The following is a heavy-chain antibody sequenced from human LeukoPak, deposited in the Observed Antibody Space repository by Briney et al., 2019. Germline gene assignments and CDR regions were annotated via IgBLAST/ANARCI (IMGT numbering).Heavy chain of an antibody. CDR2: IIPIFGAA. J-gene: IGHJ4*02. V-gene: IGHV1-69*05. D-gene: IGHD3-3*01. Sequence: SVKVSCKASGGTFSSYAISWVRQAPGQGLEWMGRIIPIFGAANYAQKFQGRVTITTDESTSTAYMELSSLRSEDTAVYYCASTIFGVVIASVWGQGTLVTVSS. CDR3: ASTIFGVVIASV. CDR1: GGTFSSYA.